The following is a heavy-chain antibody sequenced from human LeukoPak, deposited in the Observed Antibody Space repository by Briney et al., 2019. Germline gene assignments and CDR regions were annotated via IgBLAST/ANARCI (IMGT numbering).Heavy chain of an antibody. CDR3: ARQGYNWNYLGVNWFDP. J-gene: IGHJ5*02. CDR2: IYPGDSDT. CDR1: GYSFTSYW. V-gene: IGHV5-51*01. D-gene: IGHD1-7*01. Sequence: GESLKISCKGSGYSFTSYWIGWVRQMPGKGLEWMGIIYPGDSDTRYSPSFQGQVTISAAKSISTAYLQWSSLKASDTAMYYCARQGYNWNYLGVNWFDPWGQGTLVTVSS.